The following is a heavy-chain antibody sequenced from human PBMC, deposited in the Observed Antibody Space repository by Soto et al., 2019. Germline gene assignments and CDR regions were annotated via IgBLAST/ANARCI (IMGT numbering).Heavy chain of an antibody. CDR3: ARASRYYGSGSYSPRVRWFDP. J-gene: IGHJ5*02. D-gene: IGHD3-10*01. V-gene: IGHV4-34*01. CDR2: INHSGST. Sequence: QVQLQQWGAGLLKPSETLSLSCAVYGGSFSGYYWSWIRQPPGKGLEWIGEINHSGSTNYNPSLKSRVTISVDTSKNQISLKLSSVTAADTAVYYCARASRYYGSGSYSPRVRWFDPWGQGTLVTVSS. CDR1: GGSFSGYY.